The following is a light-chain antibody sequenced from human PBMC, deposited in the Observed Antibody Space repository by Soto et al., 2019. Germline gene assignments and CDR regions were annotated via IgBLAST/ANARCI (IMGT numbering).Light chain of an antibody. CDR3: QQYGGSPRT. CDR2: DAS. CDR1: QSVSRSS. V-gene: IGKV3-20*01. Sequence: EIVLTQSPGTLSLSPGERATLSCRASQSVSRSSLAWYQQKRGQAPRLLIHDASSRATGIPDMFSGSGSGTDFNLTISRLEPEDFAVYYCQQYGGSPRTFGQGTKVEVK. J-gene: IGKJ1*01.